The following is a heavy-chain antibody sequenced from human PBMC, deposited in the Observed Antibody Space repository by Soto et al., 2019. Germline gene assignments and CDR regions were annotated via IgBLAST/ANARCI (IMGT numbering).Heavy chain of an antibody. D-gene: IGHD4-17*01. Sequence: QVQLVQSGAEVKKSGASVKVSCKASGYTFTSHDINWVRQATGQGLEWRGWMNPNSGNTGYAQKFQGRVTTTRNTXISTAYMELRSLRSEDTAVYYCARWGCGYYARFDYWGQGTLVTVSS. V-gene: IGHV1-8*01. CDR1: GYTFTSHD. CDR2: MNPNSGNT. J-gene: IGHJ4*02. CDR3: ARWGCGYYARFDY.